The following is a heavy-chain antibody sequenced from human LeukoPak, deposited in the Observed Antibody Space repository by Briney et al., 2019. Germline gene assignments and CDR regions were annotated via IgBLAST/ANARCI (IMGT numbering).Heavy chain of an antibody. J-gene: IGHJ5*02. D-gene: IGHD3-10*01. CDR2: IREDGSDK. CDR3: ARDRDYYGSGSSFDP. V-gene: IGHV3-7*01. Sequence: GGSLRLSCAASGFTFSTYTMNWVRQAPGKGLEWVADIREDGSDKFYVDSVKGRFTISRDNAKKSLYLQMNSLRAEDTAVYYCARDRDYYGSGSSFDPWGQGTLVTVSS. CDR1: GFTFSTYT.